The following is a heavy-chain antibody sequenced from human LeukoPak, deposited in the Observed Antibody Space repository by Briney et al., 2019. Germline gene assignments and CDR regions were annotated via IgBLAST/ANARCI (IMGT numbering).Heavy chain of an antibody. D-gene: IGHD6-19*01. Sequence: PGASLRLSCAASGFTFSSYAMSWVRQAPGKGLEWVPAISGSGGSTYYADSVKGRFTISRDNSKNTLYLQMNSLRAEDTAVYYCAKDLSSSGWLQGWFDPWGQGTLVTVSS. J-gene: IGHJ5*02. CDR1: GFTFSSYA. V-gene: IGHV3-23*01. CDR2: ISGSGGST. CDR3: AKDLSSSGWLQGWFDP.